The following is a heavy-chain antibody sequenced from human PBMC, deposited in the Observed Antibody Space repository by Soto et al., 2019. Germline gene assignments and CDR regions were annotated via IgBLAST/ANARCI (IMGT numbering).Heavy chain of an antibody. CDR3: ARDKSYYDSSGYYHDAFDI. CDR1: GYTFTSYA. CDR2: INAGNGNT. D-gene: IGHD3-22*01. Sequence: QVQLVQSGAEVKKPGASVKVSCKASGYTFTSYAMHWVRQAPGQRLEWMGWINAGNGNTKYSQKFQGRVTITRDTSASTVYMELSSLRSEDTAVYYCARDKSYYDSSGYYHDAFDIWGQGTMVTVSS. V-gene: IGHV1-3*01. J-gene: IGHJ3*02.